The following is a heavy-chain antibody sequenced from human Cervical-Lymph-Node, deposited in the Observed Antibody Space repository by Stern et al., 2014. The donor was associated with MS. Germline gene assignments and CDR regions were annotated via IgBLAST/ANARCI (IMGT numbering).Heavy chain of an antibody. J-gene: IGHJ6*02. Sequence: QMQLVQSGGGVVPPGRSLRLSCADSGSTFSKSAMHWVRQAPGKGLEWVAVISHDGSNKQYGDSVKGRLAISRDNSRNTLSLEICSLRAEDTAVYYCVRTESFYYYDGMDVWGHGTTVIVSS. CDR2: ISHDGSNK. CDR3: VRTESFYYYDGMDV. V-gene: IGHV3-30*09. CDR1: GSTFSKSA.